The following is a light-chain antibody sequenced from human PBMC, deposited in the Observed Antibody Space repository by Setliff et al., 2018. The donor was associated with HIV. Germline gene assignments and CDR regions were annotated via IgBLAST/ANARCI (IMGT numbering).Light chain of an antibody. J-gene: IGLJ1*01. V-gene: IGLV3-21*01. Sequence: SYELTQPPSVSVAPGQTARITCGGNNIGSKRVHWYQQKPGQAPLLVIYYDSDRPSGVPDRFSGSKSGNTASLTVSGLQAEDEADYYCSSYAGSNNYVFGTGTKVTVL. CDR2: YDS. CDR3: SSYAGSNNYV. CDR1: NIGSKR.